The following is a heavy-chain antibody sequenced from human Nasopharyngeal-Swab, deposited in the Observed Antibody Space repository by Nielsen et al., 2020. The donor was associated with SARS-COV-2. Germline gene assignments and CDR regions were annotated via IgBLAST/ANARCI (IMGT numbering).Heavy chain of an antibody. D-gene: IGHD6-13*01. V-gene: IGHV4-59*01. CDR2: IYYSGST. Sequence: SETLSLTCTVSGGSISSYYWSWIRQPPGKGLEWIGYIYYSGSTNYNPSLKSRVTISVDTSKNQFSLKLSSVTAADTAVYYCARTGYSSSWYNRYYYYYMDVWGKWTTVTVSS. CDR1: GGSISSYY. J-gene: IGHJ6*03. CDR3: ARTGYSSSWYNRYYYYYMDV.